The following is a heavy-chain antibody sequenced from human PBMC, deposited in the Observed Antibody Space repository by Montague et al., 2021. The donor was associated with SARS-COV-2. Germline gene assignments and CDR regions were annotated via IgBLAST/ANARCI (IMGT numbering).Heavy chain of an antibody. J-gene: IGHJ6*02. CDR3: ARSVRGYCNDDSCLARYYYGLDV. CDR1: SGSINSGGFY. V-gene: IGHV4-31*03. D-gene: IGHD2-15*01. Sequence: TLSFTCSVSSGSINSGGFYWSWIRQPPGKGLEWIGYIYYSGSTYYNPSLESRLTISVDTSKNQFSLNLSSVTAADTAVYYCARSVRGYCNDDSCLARYYYGLDVWGQGTTVTVSS. CDR2: IYYSGST.